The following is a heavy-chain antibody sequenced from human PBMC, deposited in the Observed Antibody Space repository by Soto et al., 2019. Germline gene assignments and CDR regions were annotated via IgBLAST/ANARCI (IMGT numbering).Heavy chain of an antibody. Sequence: ASVKVSCKASGYTFTSYDINWVRQATGQGLEWMGWMNPNSGNTGYAQKFQGRVTMTRNTSISTAYMELSSLRSEDTALYYCARGFTVRGVSFDYWGQGTLVTVSS. V-gene: IGHV1-8*01. CDR1: GYTFTSYD. CDR3: ARGFTVRGVSFDY. CDR2: MNPNSGNT. J-gene: IGHJ4*02. D-gene: IGHD3-10*01.